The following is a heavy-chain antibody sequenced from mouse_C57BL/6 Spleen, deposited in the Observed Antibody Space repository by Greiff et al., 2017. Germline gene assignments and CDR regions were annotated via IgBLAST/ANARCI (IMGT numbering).Heavy chain of an antibody. CDR2: ISDGGSYT. CDR3: ARGARDGPWFAY. D-gene: IGHD3-3*01. Sequence: DVKLVESGGGLVKPGGSLKLSCAASGFTFSSYAMSWVRQTPEKRLEWVATISDGGSYTYYPDNVKGRFTISRDNAKNNLYLQMSHLKSEDTAMYYCARGARDGPWFAYWGQGTLVTVSA. J-gene: IGHJ3*01. V-gene: IGHV5-4*03. CDR1: GFTFSSYA.